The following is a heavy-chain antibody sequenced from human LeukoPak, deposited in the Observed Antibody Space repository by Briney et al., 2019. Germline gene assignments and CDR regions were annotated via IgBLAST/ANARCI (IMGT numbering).Heavy chain of an antibody. CDR3: ATDSLPWGPGAFDI. V-gene: IGHV1-69*05. D-gene: IGHD3-16*01. J-gene: IGHJ3*02. CDR2: IIPIFGTA. CDR1: GGTFSSYA. Sequence: ASVKVSCKASGGTFSSYAISWVRQAPGQGLEWMGGIIPIFGTANYAQKFQGRVTITTDESTSTASMELSSLRSEDTAVYYCATDSLPWGPGAFDIWGQGTMVTVSS.